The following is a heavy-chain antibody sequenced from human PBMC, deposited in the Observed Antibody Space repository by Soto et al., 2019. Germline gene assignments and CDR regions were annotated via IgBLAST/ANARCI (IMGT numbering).Heavy chain of an antibody. D-gene: IGHD3-22*01. J-gene: IGHJ4*02. CDR1: GGSFSGYY. CDR3: ARGETFYYDSSGYYYF. CDR2: INHDGRT. V-gene: IGHV4-34*01. Sequence: QVQLQQWGAGLLKPSETLSLTCAVYGGSFSGYYWNWIRQSPGRGLEWIGEINHDGRTHYNTSLKSRVTISVDTSKDQFSLKLTSVTAADTAVYYCARGETFYYDSSGYYYFWGQGTQVTVSS.